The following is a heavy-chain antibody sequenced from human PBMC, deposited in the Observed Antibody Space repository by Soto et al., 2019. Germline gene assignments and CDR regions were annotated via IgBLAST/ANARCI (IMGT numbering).Heavy chain of an antibody. D-gene: IGHD3-10*01. Sequence: EVQLLESGGGLVQPGGSLRLSCAASGFTFSNYAISWVRQAPGKGLEWVSGISGSGGGTYYADSVKGRFTISRDNSKNTLYLQMSSLIAEHTAMSYCAKGSMMVLGGVRYYYYSVDFWCKGNTVTVPS. CDR1: GFTFSNYA. V-gene: IGHV3-23*01. CDR3: AKGSMMVLGGVRYYYYSVDF. CDR2: ISGSGGGT. J-gene: IGHJ6*03.